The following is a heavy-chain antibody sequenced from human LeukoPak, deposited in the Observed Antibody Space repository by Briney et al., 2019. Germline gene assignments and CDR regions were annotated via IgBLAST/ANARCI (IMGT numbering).Heavy chain of an antibody. CDR3: AKDMNSYGSGSSYNPWGPFDS. J-gene: IGHJ4*02. D-gene: IGHD3-10*01. CDR1: GFTFDNYA. CDR2: IACNSGDT. V-gene: IGHV3-9*01. Sequence: GRSLRLSCAASGFTFDNYAMHWVRQAPGKGLEWVSGIACNSGDTGFAASVKGRFTISRDNAENSLSLQMNSLTPEDTAFYFCAKDMNSYGSGSSYNPWGPFDSWGQGTLVTVSS.